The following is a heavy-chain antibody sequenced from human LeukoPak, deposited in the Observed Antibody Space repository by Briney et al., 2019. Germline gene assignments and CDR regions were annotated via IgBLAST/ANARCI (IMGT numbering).Heavy chain of an antibody. V-gene: IGHV1-8*03. CDR3: ARGGITIFGVAPPEYKNNWFDP. Sequence: VASVKVSCKASGYTFTSYDINWVRQATGQRLEWMGWMNPNSGNTGYAQKFQGRVTITRNTSISTAYMELSSLRSEDTAVYYCARGGITIFGVAPPEYKNNWFDPWGQGTLVTVSS. J-gene: IGHJ5*02. CDR1: GYTFTSYD. D-gene: IGHD3-3*01. CDR2: MNPNSGNT.